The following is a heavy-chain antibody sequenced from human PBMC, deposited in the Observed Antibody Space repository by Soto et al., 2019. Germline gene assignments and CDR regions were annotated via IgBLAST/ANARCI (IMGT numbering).Heavy chain of an antibody. Sequence: PSETLSLTCPGSGGSISSYYWSWIRQPPGKGLEWIGYIYYSGSTNYNPSLKSRVTISVDTSKNQFSLKLSSVTAADTAVYYCARSKAVAGTFDYWGQGTLVTVSS. V-gene: IGHV4-59*01. CDR2: IYYSGST. CDR3: ARSKAVAGTFDY. D-gene: IGHD6-19*01. CDR1: GGSISSYY. J-gene: IGHJ4*02.